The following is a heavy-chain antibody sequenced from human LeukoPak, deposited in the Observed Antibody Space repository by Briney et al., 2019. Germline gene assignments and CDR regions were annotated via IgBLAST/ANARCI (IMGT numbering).Heavy chain of an antibody. CDR1: GFSFNYYD. Sequence: GGSLRLSCAGSGFSFNYYDMNWVRQAPGKGLEWVSSISPKSDFIYYSESVRGRFTISRDNAENSLYLQMNSLRAEDTAVYYCARADCSSSTCYLRRSWFDPRGQGTLVTVSS. J-gene: IGHJ5*02. V-gene: IGHV3-21*01. CDR3: ARADCSSSTCYLRRSWFDP. D-gene: IGHD2-2*01. CDR2: ISPKSDFI.